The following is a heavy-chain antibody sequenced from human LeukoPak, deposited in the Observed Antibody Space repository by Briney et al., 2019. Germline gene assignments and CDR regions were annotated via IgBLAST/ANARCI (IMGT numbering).Heavy chain of an antibody. V-gene: IGHV3-30-3*01. CDR1: GFTFSLYT. CDR3: AKDPSSGFADGDAFDI. CDR2: ISSDGSNK. J-gene: IGHJ3*02. Sequence: PGGSLRLSCAASGFTFSLYTTHWVRQAPGKGLEWVALISSDGSNKYYADSVKGRFTISRDNPKTTLYLQMNSLRAEDTAVYFCAKDPSSGFADGDAFDIWGQGTRVTVSS. D-gene: IGHD3-10*01.